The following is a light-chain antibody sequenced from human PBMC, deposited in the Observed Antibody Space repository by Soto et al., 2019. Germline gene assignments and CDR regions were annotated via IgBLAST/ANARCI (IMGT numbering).Light chain of an antibody. Sequence: HSALTQPRSVSGSPGQSVTISCTGTSNNVGGYEDVSWYQQHPGKAPKFIIYDVSQRPSGVPDRFSGSKSGNTASLTISGLQAEDEADYYCCSYAGTLSYVFGTGTKVTVL. V-gene: IGLV2-11*01. CDR1: SNNVGGYED. CDR2: DVS. CDR3: CSYAGTLSYV. J-gene: IGLJ1*01.